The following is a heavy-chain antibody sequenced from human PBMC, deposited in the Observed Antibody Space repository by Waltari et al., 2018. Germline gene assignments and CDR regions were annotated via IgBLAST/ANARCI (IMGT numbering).Heavy chain of an antibody. CDR3: AREPWGLQYYDYVWGSYRYTHAPPP. V-gene: IGHV3-30-3*01. Sequence: SYAMHWVRQAPGKGLEWVAVISYDGSNKYYADSVKGRFTISRDNSKNTLYLQMNSLRAEDTAVYYCAREPWGLQYYDYVWGSYRYTHAPPPRGQGTLVTVSS. CDR1: SYA. CDR2: ISYDGSNK. D-gene: IGHD3-16*02. J-gene: IGHJ4*02.